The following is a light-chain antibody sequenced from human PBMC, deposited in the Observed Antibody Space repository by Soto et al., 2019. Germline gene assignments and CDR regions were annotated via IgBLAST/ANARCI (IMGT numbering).Light chain of an antibody. V-gene: IGKV3-15*01. CDR2: GAS. CDR1: QSGSST. Sequence: EIVMTQSPATLSVSPGDRATLSCRASQSGSSTLALYQQIPGQAPRLLLYGASTRATCIPATFSGSGSGTEFTLTISSLQSEDFSVDYCPQYNNWPPRGTFGQGTKVEIK. J-gene: IGKJ1*01. CDR3: PQYNNWPPRGT.